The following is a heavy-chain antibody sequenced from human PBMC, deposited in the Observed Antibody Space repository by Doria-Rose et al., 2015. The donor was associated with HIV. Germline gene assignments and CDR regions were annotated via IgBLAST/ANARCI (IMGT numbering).Heavy chain of an antibody. Sequence: VQLVQSGGGLVQPGRSLRLSCVGSGFSFESYAMHWVRLAPGKGLEWGAGISWDSGAKGNADSVEGRITISRDNAKKSVYLEMRSLRPEDTAFYYCAKAPIIGPKYYLYMDVWGKGTSVTVSS. CDR2: ISWDSGAK. CDR1: GFSFESYA. V-gene: IGHV3-9*01. D-gene: IGHD3-10*01. CDR3: AKAPIIGPKYYLYMDV. J-gene: IGHJ6*03.